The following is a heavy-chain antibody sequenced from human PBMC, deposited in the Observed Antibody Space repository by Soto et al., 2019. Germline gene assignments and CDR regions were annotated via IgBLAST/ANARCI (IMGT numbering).Heavy chain of an antibody. CDR3: ARGSGSPGIYYYYGMDV. CDR2: IIPIFGTA. CDR1: GGTFSCYA. V-gene: IGHV1-69*01. Sequence: QVQLVQSGAEVKKPGSSVKVSCKASGGTFSCYAISWVRQAPGQGLEWMGGIIPIFGTANYAQKFQGRVTITADESTSTAYMELSSLRSEDTAVYYCARGSGSPGIYYYYGMDVWGQGTTVTVSS. D-gene: IGHD5-12*01. J-gene: IGHJ6*02.